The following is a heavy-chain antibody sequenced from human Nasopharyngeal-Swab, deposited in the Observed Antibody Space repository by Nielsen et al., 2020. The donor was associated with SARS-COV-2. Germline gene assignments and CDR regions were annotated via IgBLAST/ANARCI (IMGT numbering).Heavy chain of an antibody. D-gene: IGHD3-3*01. Sequence: GASLKISCVASGFTFSSYSMNWVRQAPGKGLEWVSSISSSSSYIYYADSVKGRFTISRDNAKNSLYLQMNSLRAEDTAVYYCASLLSITIFGDFDYWGQGTLVTVSS. CDR1: GFTFSSYS. J-gene: IGHJ4*02. V-gene: IGHV3-21*01. CDR3: ASLLSITIFGDFDY. CDR2: ISSSSSYI.